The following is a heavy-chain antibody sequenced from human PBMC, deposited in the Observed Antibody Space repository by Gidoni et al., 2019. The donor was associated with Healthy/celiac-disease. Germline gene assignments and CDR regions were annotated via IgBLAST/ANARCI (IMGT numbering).Heavy chain of an antibody. J-gene: IGHJ5*02. CDR3: ARIRFLEWLSDWFDP. CDR2: IYYSGST. CDR1: GGSISSSSYY. Sequence: QLQLQESGPGLVKPSETLSLTCTVSGGSISSSSYYWGWIRQPPGKGLEWIGGIYYSGSTYYNPSLKSRVTISVDTSKNQFSLKLSSVTAADTAVYYCARIRFLEWLSDWFDPWGQGTLVTVSS. D-gene: IGHD3-3*01. V-gene: IGHV4-39*01.